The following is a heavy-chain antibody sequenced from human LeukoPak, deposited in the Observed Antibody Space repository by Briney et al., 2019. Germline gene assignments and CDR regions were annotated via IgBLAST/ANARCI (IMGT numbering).Heavy chain of an antibody. CDR1: GLTVSSNC. CDR2: IYSGGDT. J-gene: IGHJ4*02. Sequence: PGGSLRLSCAASGLTVSSNCMSWVRQAPGKGLEWVSFIYSGGDTYYADSVKGRFTISRDNSRNTLYLQMNNLRAEDTATYYCARAFYCTNGVCSSSGDHWGQGTLVTVSS. CDR3: ARAFYCTNGVCSSSGDH. D-gene: IGHD2-8*01. V-gene: IGHV3-53*01.